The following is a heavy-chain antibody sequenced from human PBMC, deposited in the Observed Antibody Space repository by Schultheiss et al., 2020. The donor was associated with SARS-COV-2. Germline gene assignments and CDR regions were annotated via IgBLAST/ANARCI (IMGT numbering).Heavy chain of an antibody. Sequence: SQTLSLTCTVSGGSISSSSYYWGWIRQPPGKGLEWIGSIYYSGSTYYNPSLKSRVTISVDTSKNQFSLKLSSVTAADTAVYYCARHAPAAAGIDYYYYGMDVWGQGTTVTVSS. V-gene: IGHV4-39*01. D-gene: IGHD6-13*01. J-gene: IGHJ6*02. CDR3: ARHAPAAAGIDYYYYGMDV. CDR1: GGSISSSSYY. CDR2: IYYSGST.